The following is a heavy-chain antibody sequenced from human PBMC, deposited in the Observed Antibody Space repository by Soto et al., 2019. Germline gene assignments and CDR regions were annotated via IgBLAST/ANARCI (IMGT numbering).Heavy chain of an antibody. CDR2: IIPIFGTA. V-gene: IGHV1-69*06. J-gene: IGHJ6*02. Sequence: GASVKVSCKASGGTFSSYAISWVRQAPGQGLEWMGGIIPIFGTANYAQKFQGRVTITADKSTSTAYMELSSLRSEDTAVYYCARDCTNGVCYNDYYYYGIDVWGQGTTVTVSS. CDR1: GGTFSSYA. D-gene: IGHD2-8*01. CDR3: ARDCTNGVCYNDYYYYGIDV.